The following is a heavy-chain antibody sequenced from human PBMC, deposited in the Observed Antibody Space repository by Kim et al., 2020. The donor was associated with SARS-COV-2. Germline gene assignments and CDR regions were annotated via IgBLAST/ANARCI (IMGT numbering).Heavy chain of an antibody. CDR2: K. Sequence: KYYADSVKGRFTISRDNSKNTLYLQMNSLRAEDTAVYYCANLAAVADFDYWGQGTLVTVSS. V-gene: IGHV3-30-3*02. J-gene: IGHJ4*02. CDR3: ANLAAVADFDY. D-gene: IGHD6-19*01.